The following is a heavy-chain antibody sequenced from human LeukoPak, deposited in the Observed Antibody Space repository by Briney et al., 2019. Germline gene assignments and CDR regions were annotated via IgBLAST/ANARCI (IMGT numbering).Heavy chain of an antibody. V-gene: IGHV4-61*02. CDR1: GGSISSGSYY. CDR2: IYTSGST. J-gene: IGHJ3*02. Sequence: SQTLSLTCTVSGGSISSGSYYWSWIRQPAGKGLEWIGRIYTSGSTNYNPSLKSRVTISVDTSKNQFSLKLSSVTAADTAVYYCARIPTNAVPSAHNGFDIWGQGTMLTVSS. CDR3: ARIPTNAVPSAHNGFDI. D-gene: IGHD6-19*01.